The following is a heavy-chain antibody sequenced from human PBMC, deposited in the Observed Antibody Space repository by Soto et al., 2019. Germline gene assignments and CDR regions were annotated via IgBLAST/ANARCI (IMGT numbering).Heavy chain of an antibody. CDR2: ISSAGDSS. J-gene: IGHJ4*02. Sequence: GGSLGLSCAASGFTFSSYEMNWVRQGPGKTLEWVSYISSAGDSSYYADSLKSRFTISRDNAKNSLYLQMNSLRVEGTDVYYCARVYCSTTTCHVQAFDSWGQGTLVTVSS. D-gene: IGHD2-2*01. CDR1: GFTFSSYE. CDR3: ARVYCSTTTCHVQAFDS. V-gene: IGHV3-48*03.